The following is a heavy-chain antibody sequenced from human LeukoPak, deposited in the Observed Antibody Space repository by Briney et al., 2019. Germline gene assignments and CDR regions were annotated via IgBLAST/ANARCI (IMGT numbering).Heavy chain of an antibody. V-gene: IGHV4-59*06. D-gene: IGHD3-22*01. CDR1: GGSISSSY. CDR2: IYYSGST. Sequence: SETLSLTCTVSGGSISSSYWSWIRQHPGKGLEWIGYIYYSGSTYYNPSLKSRVTISVDTSKNQFSLKLSSVTAADTAVYYCARVSLEEDIYYYDSSGYLWGQGTLVTVSS. CDR3: ARVSLEEDIYYYDSSGYL. J-gene: IGHJ4*02.